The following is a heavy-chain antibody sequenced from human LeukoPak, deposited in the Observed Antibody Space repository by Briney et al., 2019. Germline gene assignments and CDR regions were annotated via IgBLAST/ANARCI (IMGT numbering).Heavy chain of an antibody. V-gene: IGHV1-46*01. J-gene: IGHJ4*02. CDR1: GYTFTSNY. CDR3: ARAGIGDLTSSGPNDY. Sequence: GASVKVSCKASGYTFTSNYMHWVRQAPGQGLEWMGVINPSGGTTTYAQKFQGRITMTRDTSTSTVYMELSSLRSEDTAVYYCARAGIGDLTSSGPNDYWGQGTLVTVSS. D-gene: IGHD3-10*01. CDR2: INPSGGTT.